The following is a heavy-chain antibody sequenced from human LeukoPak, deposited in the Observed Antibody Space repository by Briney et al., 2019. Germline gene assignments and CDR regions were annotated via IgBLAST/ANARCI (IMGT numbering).Heavy chain of an antibody. CDR2: IYSGGST. CDR3: ARDKEDQQDYYYGMDV. J-gene: IGHJ6*02. D-gene: IGHD1/OR15-1a*01. CDR1: GFTFSSNY. V-gene: IGHV3-53*01. Sequence: GGSLRLSCAASGFTFSSNYMSWVRQAPGKGLEWVSVIYSGGSTYYADSVKGRFTISRDNSKNTLYLQMNSLRAEDTAVYYCARDKEDQQDYYYGMDVWGQGTTVTVSS.